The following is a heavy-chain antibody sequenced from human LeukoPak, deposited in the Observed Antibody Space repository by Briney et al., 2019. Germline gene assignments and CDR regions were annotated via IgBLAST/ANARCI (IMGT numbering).Heavy chain of an antibody. CDR3: AVDGIWAAAGTIYFDF. Sequence: ASVKVSCKASGYTFTSYGISWVRQAPGQGREWMGWISAYNGNTNYAKKLQGRVTITTDTSTSTAYTELSSLRSDDPAVHYCAVDGIWAAAGTIYFDFTRQGTLVTVSS. CDR1: GYTFTSYG. V-gene: IGHV1-18*01. J-gene: IGHJ4*02. D-gene: IGHD6-13*01. CDR2: ISAYNGNT.